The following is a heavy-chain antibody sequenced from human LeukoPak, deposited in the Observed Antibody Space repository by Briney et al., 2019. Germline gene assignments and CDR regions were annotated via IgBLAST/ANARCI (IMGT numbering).Heavy chain of an antibody. CDR1: GYSINSVYY. J-gene: IGHJ3*02. Sequence: SETLSLTCTVCGYSINSVYYWGWIRQPPGKGLEWIGIVYHGGNTYYNPSLKSRVTMSVDTSKNQFSLKLSSVTAADTAVYYCASPIVGATRNGAFDIWGQGTMVTVSS. CDR3: ASPIVGATRNGAFDI. V-gene: IGHV4-38-2*02. CDR2: VYHGGNT. D-gene: IGHD1-26*01.